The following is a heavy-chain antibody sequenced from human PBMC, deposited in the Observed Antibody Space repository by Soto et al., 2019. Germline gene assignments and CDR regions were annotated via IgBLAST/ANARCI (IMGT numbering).Heavy chain of an antibody. V-gene: IGHV3-23*01. CDR3: TKSRRGILMVYGFGGMDV. D-gene: IGHD2-8*01. J-gene: IGHJ6*02. Sequence: EALSLTCPVSGCSISSHAMSWVRQTPGKGLEWVASISGSGDGTYYGDSVKGRFTISRDSSSSTLYLQMNNLRGEDTAVYFCTKSRRGILMVYGFGGMDVWGQGTTVTVPS. CDR1: GCSISSHA. CDR2: ISGSGDGT.